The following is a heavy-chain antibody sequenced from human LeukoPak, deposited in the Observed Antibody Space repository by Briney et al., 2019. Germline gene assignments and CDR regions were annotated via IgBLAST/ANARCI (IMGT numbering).Heavy chain of an antibody. CDR2: INWNGGST. V-gene: IGHV3-20*04. D-gene: IGHD3-22*01. Sequence: GGSLRLSCAASGFTFDDYGMSWVRQAPGKGLEWVSGINWNGGSTGYADSVKGRFTISRDNAKNSLYLQMNSLRAEDTALYYCAKAPGVTMIWNAFDIWGQGTMVTVSS. CDR3: AKAPGVTMIWNAFDI. CDR1: GFTFDDYG. J-gene: IGHJ3*02.